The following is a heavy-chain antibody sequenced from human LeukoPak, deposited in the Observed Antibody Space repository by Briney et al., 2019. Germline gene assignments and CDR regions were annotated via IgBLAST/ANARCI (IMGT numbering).Heavy chain of an antibody. D-gene: IGHD1-26*01. CDR1: GFTFSSYG. CDR2: IRYDGSNK. V-gene: IGHV3-30*02. J-gene: IGHJ4*02. CDR3: AKDWDSSGSYSFFDY. Sequence: GGSLRLSCAASGFTFSSYGMHWVRQAPGKGLEWVAFIRYDGSNKYYADSVKGRFTISRDNSKNTLYLQMNSLRAEDTAVYYCAKDWDSSGSYSFFDYWGQGTLVAVSS.